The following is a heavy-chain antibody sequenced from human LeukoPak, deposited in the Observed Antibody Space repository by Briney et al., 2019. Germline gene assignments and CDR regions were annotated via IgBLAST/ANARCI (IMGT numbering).Heavy chain of an antibody. Sequence: GGSLRLSCAASGFTFSSYAMSWVRQAPGRGLEWVSAISGSGGSTYYADSVKGRFTISRDNSKNTLYLQMNSLRAEDTAVYYCANLSSRWIQLRPQDYWGQGTLVTVSS. CDR1: GFTFSSYA. J-gene: IGHJ4*02. CDR3: ANLSSRWIQLRPQDY. V-gene: IGHV3-23*01. D-gene: IGHD5-18*01. CDR2: ISGSGGST.